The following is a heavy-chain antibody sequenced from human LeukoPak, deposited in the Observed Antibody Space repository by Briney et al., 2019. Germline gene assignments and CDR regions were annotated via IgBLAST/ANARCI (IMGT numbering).Heavy chain of an antibody. J-gene: IGHJ4*02. D-gene: IGHD4-23*01. CDR2: IYYSEST. Sequence: SETLSLTCTVSGGSISSYYWSWIRQPPGKGLEWIGYIYYSESTNYNPSLKSRVTISVDTSKNQFSLKLSSVTAADTAVYYCARGLRWQDYWGQGTLVTVSS. V-gene: IGHV4-59*01. CDR3: ARGLRWQDY. CDR1: GGSISSYY.